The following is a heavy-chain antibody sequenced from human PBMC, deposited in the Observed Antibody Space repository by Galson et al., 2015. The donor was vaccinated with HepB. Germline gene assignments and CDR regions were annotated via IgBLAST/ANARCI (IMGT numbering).Heavy chain of an antibody. Sequence: SLRLSCAVSGFSVTGTYMGWVRQAPGKGLEWVSIFYASGATHYADSVRGRFTVSRDNSKSMLYLQMNIVRADDTAVYYCVRATAGRVDYWGRGTLVSVSS. CDR3: VRATAGRVDY. CDR1: GFSVTGTY. J-gene: IGHJ4*02. CDR2: FYASGAT. D-gene: IGHD2-21*02. V-gene: IGHV3-66*01.